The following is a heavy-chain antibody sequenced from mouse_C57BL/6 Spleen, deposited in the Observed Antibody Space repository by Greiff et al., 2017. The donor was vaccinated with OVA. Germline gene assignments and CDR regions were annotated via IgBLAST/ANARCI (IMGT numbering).Heavy chain of an antibody. CDR1: GYSITSGYY. V-gene: IGHV3-6*01. D-gene: IGHD2-4*01. CDR3: ARGDYDYPWFAY. CDR2: ISYDGSN. J-gene: IGHJ3*01. Sequence: EVKVEESGPGLVKPSQSLSLTCSVTGYSITSGYYWHWIRQFPGNKLEWMGYISYDGSNNYNPSLKNRISITRDTSKNQFFLKLNSVTTEDTATYYCARGDYDYPWFAYWGQGTLVTVSA.